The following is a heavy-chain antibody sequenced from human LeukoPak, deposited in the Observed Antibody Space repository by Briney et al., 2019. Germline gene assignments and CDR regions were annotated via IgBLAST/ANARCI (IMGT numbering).Heavy chain of an antibody. Sequence: GASVKVSCKASGYTFTGYYMHWVRQAPGQGLEWMGRISAYNGNTNYAQKLQGRVTMTTDTSTSTACMELRSLRSDDTAVYYCARDRVFADYYDSSGYYDYWGQGTLVTVSS. CDR2: ISAYNGNT. CDR3: ARDRVFADYYDSSGYYDY. CDR1: GYTFTGYY. V-gene: IGHV1-18*04. J-gene: IGHJ4*02. D-gene: IGHD3-22*01.